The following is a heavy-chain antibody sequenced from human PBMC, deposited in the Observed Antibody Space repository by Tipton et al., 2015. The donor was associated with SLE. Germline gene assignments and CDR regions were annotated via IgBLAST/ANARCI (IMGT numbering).Heavy chain of an antibody. CDR2: IYHSGST. V-gene: IGHV4-4*02. CDR1: GGSISRSNW. CDR3: ARDRHYFDC. J-gene: IGHJ4*02. Sequence: TLSLTCAVSGGSISRSNWWSWVRQPPGKGLEWIGEIYHSGSTNYNPSLKSRVTISVDTSKNQSSLKVSSVTAADTAVYYCARDRHYFDCWGQGTLVTVSS.